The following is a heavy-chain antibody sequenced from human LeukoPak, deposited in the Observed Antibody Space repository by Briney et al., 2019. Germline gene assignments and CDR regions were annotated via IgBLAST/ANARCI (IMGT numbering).Heavy chain of an antibody. CDR1: GFNVNNYY. CDR3: AKGDLYDY. V-gene: IGHV3-66*01. Sequence: GGSLRLSCAASGFNVNNYYMSWVRQSPGKGLEWLSVMQTGGSTYYADSVKGRFTISRDNSKNTLYLQMNSLRAEDTAVYYCAKGDLYDYWGQGTLVTVSS. J-gene: IGHJ4*02. CDR2: MQTGGST.